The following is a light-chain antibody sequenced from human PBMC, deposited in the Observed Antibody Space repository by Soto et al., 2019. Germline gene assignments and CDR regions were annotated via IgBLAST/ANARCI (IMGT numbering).Light chain of an antibody. J-gene: IGLJ1*01. V-gene: IGLV3-21*02. CDR1: NIGSKS. CDR3: QVWDSTSDHYV. CDR2: DGS. Sequence: LTQPPSVSVAPGQTARIPCGGDNIGSKSVYWYQQKPGQAPVVVVYDGSDRPSGIPERFSGSNSGTTATLTISRVEAGDEADYFCQVWDSTSDHYVFGAGTKVTVL.